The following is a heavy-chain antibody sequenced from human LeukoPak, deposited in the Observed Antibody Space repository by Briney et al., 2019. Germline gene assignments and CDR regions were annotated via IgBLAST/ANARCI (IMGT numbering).Heavy chain of an antibody. CDR2: IYYSGST. D-gene: IGHD3-10*01. CDR1: GGSISSYY. J-gene: IGHJ3*02. Sequence: SETLSLTCTVSGGSISSYYWSWIRQPPGKGLEWIGYIYYSGSTNYNPSLKSRVTISVDTSKNQFSLKLSSVTAADTAVYYCARQSVGELFGAFDIWGQGTMVTVSS. V-gene: IGHV4-59*08. CDR3: ARQSVGELFGAFDI.